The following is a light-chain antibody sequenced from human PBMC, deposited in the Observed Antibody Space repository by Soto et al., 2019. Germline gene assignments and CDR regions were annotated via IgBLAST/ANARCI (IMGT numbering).Light chain of an antibody. CDR1: QTISKW. CDR3: LQDYNYPT. V-gene: IGKV1-6*01. Sequence: IQMTQCPSALSACLGDRVTITCRSSQTISKWLAWYQQKPGKAPNLLLYAASSLQSGVPSRFSGSGSGTDFSLTISSLQPEDFATYYCLQDYNYPTFGQGTKVDIK. CDR2: AAS. J-gene: IGKJ1*01.